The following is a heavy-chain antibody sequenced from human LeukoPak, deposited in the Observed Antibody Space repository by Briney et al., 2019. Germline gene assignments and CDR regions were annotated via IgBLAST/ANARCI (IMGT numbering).Heavy chain of an antibody. J-gene: IGHJ3*02. CDR1: GGSISSYY. D-gene: IGHD2-2*01. V-gene: IGHV4-59*01. Sequence: SETLSLTCTVSGGSISSYYWSWIRQPPGKGLEWIGYIYYSGSTNYNPSLKSRVTISVDTSKNQFSLKLSSVTAADTAVYYCARVAYCSSTSCPIGAFDIWGQGTMVTVSS. CDR3: ARVAYCSSTSCPIGAFDI. CDR2: IYYSGST.